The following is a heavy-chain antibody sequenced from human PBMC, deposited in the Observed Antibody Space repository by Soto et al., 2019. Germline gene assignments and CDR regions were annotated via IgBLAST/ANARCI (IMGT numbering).Heavy chain of an antibody. Sequence: LRLSCAASGFTFSSYSMNWVRQAPGKGLEWVSYISSSSSTIYYADSVKGRFTISRDNAKNSLYLQMNSLRDEDTAVYYCARGRFIVVVPAAQTYGMDVWGQGTTVTVSS. CDR3: ARGRFIVVVPAAQTYGMDV. V-gene: IGHV3-48*02. J-gene: IGHJ6*02. CDR1: GFTFSSYS. CDR2: ISSSSSTI. D-gene: IGHD2-2*01.